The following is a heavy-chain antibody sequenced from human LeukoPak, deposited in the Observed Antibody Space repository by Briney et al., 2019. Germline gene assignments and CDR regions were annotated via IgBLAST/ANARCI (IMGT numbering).Heavy chain of an antibody. CDR2: INHSGST. CDR3: ARGGLDNWFDP. CDR1: GGSISSSYYY. V-gene: IGHV4-39*07. J-gene: IGHJ5*02. D-gene: IGHD5-12*01. Sequence: SETLSLTCTVSGGSISSSYYYWGWIRQPPEKGLEWIGEINHSGSTNYNPSLKSRVTISIDTSKNQFSLKLTSVTAADTAVYYCARGGLDNWFDPWGQGTLVSVSS.